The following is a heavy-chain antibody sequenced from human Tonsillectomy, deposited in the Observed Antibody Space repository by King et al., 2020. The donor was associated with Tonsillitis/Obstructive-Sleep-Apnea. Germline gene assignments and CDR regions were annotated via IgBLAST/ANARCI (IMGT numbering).Heavy chain of an antibody. V-gene: IGHV3-23*04. CDR1: GFTFSSYA. D-gene: IGHD3-9*01. J-gene: IGHJ4*02. CDR2: ISGSGGST. Sequence: VQLVESGGGLVQPGGSLRLSCAASGFTFSSYAMSWVRKAPGKGLEWVSAISGSGGSTYYADSVKGRFTISRDNSKNTLYLQMNSLRAEDTAVYYCEKGENDILTGFDYWGQGTLVTVSS. CDR3: EKGENDILTGFDY.